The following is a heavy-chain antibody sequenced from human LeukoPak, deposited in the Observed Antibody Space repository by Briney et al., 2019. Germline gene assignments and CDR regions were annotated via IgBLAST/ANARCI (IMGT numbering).Heavy chain of an antibody. CDR1: RFTFSDYW. V-gene: IGHV3-7*01. CDR2: IKRDGSDI. CDR3: ARDPDYRGSQPHGYFDY. Sequence: PGGSLRLSWAASRFTFSDYWMSWVRQAPGKGLEWVAYIKRDGSDIYYVDSVKGRFIISRDNAKNSLYLQMNSLRAEDTAVYYCARDPDYRGSQPHGYFDYWGQGTLVTVSS. J-gene: IGHJ4*02. D-gene: IGHD3-16*01.